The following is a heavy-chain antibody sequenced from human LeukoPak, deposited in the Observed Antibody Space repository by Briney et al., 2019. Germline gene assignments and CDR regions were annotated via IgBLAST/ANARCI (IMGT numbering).Heavy chain of an antibody. J-gene: IGHJ4*02. Sequence: PGGSLRLSCAASGFTFSDYYMSWIRQAPGKGLEWVSYISSSGSTIHYADSVKGRFTISRDNAKNSIYLQMNTLSAEDTAVYFCVTEFWYRFDYWGQGLLVTVSS. D-gene: IGHD3-3*01. CDR3: VTEFWYRFDY. V-gene: IGHV3-11*04. CDR1: GFTFSDYY. CDR2: ISSSGSTI.